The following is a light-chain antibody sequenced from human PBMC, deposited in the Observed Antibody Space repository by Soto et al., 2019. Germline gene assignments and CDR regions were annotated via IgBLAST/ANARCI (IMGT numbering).Light chain of an antibody. CDR3: QVYNRLPPT. V-gene: IGKV1-27*01. J-gene: IGKJ4*01. CDR2: SAS. Sequence: QVTQSPSSLSASVGDTVSISCRTSQQLTDDLAWYQQKPGTPPNLLISSASTLISGIPSRFIGSGFGTNFTLPINSLQPENFATYYCQVYNRLPPTFAGETKV. CDR1: QQLTDD.